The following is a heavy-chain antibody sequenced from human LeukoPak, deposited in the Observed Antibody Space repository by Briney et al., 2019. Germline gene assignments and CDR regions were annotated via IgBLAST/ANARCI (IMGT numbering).Heavy chain of an antibody. CDR1: GGTFISYA. CDR2: IIPIFGTA. CDR3: ARAPRGAARHYFFDY. J-gene: IGHJ4*02. V-gene: IGHV1-69*13. Sequence: ASVKVSCKASGGTFISYAISWVRQAPGQGLEWMGGIIPIFGTANYAQKFQGRVTITADESTSTAYMELSSLRSEDTAVYYCARAPRGAARHYFFDYWGQGTLVTVSS. D-gene: IGHD6-6*01.